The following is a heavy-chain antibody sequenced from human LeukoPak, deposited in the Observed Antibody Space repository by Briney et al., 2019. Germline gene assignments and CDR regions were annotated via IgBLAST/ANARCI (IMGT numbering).Heavy chain of an antibody. V-gene: IGHV4-34*01. CDR1: GGSFSGYY. J-gene: IGHJ4*02. CDR2: INHSGST. CDR3: AREGVGATLYYFEY. Sequence: PSETLSLTCAVYGGSFSGYYWSWIRQPPGKGLEWIGEINHSGSTNYNPSLKSRVTISVDTSKNQFSLKLSSVTAADTAIYYCAREGVGATLYYFEYWGQGALVTVSS. D-gene: IGHD1-26*01.